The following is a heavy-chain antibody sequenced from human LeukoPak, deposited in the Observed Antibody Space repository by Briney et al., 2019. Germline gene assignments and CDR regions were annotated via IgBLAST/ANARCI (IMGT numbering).Heavy chain of an antibody. D-gene: IGHD2-8*01. Sequence: GGSLRLSCAASGFTFSSYWMHWVRQAPGKGLVWVSRINSDGSSTSYADSVKGRFTISRGNAKNTLYLQMNSLRAEDTAVYYCARDRLTCTNGVCYSEGFDYWGQGTLVTVSS. CDR3: ARDRLTCTNGVCYSEGFDY. V-gene: IGHV3-74*01. CDR1: GFTFSSYW. J-gene: IGHJ4*02. CDR2: INSDGSST.